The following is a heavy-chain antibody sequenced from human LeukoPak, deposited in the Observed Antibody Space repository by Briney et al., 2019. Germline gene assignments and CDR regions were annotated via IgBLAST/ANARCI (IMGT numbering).Heavy chain of an antibody. D-gene: IGHD1-1*01. Sequence: GGSLRLSCAASEFSVGSNYMNWVRQAPGKGLEWVSSISSSSSYIYYADSVKGRFTISRDNAKNSLYLQMNSLRAEDTAVYYCARGGTTFEHWGQGTLVTVSS. CDR2: ISSSSSYI. CDR3: ARGGTTFEH. CDR1: EFSVGSNY. J-gene: IGHJ4*02. V-gene: IGHV3-21*01.